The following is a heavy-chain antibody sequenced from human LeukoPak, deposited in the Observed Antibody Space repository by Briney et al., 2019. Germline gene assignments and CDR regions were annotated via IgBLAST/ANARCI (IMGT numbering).Heavy chain of an antibody. V-gene: IGHV3-23*01. Sequence: PGGSLRLSCAASGFTFTTYAISWVRQAPGKGLEWVSSISRNGGEIYYSDSVKGRFTISRDNSKNTLYLQMNSLRAEDTAVYYCAKDKGAVTGTFDYWGQGTVVTVPS. J-gene: IGHJ4*02. D-gene: IGHD1-14*01. CDR1: GFTFTTYA. CDR2: ISRNGGEI. CDR3: AKDKGAVTGTFDY.